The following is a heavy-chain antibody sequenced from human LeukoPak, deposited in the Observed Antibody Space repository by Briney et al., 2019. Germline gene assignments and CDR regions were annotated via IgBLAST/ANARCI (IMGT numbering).Heavy chain of an antibody. J-gene: IGHJ4*02. V-gene: IGHV3-74*01. CDR3: ARDGERGYSYGSTDY. CDR2: INSDGSST. CDR1: GFTFSSYW. Sequence: AGSLRLACAASGFTFSSYWMHWVRQAQGEGRVWVSRINSDGSSTSYEDSGKGRFTISRDNAKNTLDMQMTGLRAEATVLCDVARDGERGYSYGSTDYWGQGTLVTVSS. D-gene: IGHD5-18*01.